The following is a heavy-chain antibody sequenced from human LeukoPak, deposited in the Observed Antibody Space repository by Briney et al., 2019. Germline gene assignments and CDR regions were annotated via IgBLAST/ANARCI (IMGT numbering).Heavy chain of an antibody. J-gene: IGHJ4*02. Sequence: PSETLSLTCSVSGGSVRTYYWGWIRQPPGKGLEWIGYMYYTGKTYSNPSLKSRVTISVDTSKNQFSLKVSSVTAADTAVYYCARGPPFPSGTWYVDQWGQGTMVTVSS. CDR3: ARGPPFPSGTWYVDQ. D-gene: IGHD1-14*01. CDR2: MYYTGKT. V-gene: IGHV4-59*02. CDR1: GGSVRTYY.